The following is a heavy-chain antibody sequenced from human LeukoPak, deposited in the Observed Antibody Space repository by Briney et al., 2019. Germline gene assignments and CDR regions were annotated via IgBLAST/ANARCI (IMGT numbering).Heavy chain of an antibody. J-gene: IGHJ5*02. V-gene: IGHV1-2*02. CDR1: GYTFTGYY. CDR2: INPNSGGT. Sequence: ASVKVSCKASGYTFTGYYMHWVRQAPGQGLEWMGWINPNSGGTNYAQKFQGRVTMTRDTSIRTAYMELSRLRSDDTAVYYCARERGGIAVAGTLIWFDPWGQGTLVTVSS. D-gene: IGHD6-19*01. CDR3: ARERGGIAVAGTLIWFDP.